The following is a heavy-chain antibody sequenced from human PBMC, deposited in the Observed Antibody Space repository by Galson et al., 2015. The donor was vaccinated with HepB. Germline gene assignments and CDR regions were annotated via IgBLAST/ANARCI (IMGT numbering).Heavy chain of an antibody. D-gene: IGHD3-22*01. J-gene: IGHJ4*02. CDR1: GYTLTELS. Sequence: SVKVSCKVSGYTLTELSMHWVRQAPGKGLEWMGGFGPEDGETIYAQKFQGRVTMTEDTSTDTVYMELNSLRSEDTAVYYCAAGFPPSYYYDSSGFGLFSYWGQGTLVTVSS. CDR2: FGPEDGET. V-gene: IGHV1-24*01. CDR3: AAGFPPSYYYDSSGFGLFSY.